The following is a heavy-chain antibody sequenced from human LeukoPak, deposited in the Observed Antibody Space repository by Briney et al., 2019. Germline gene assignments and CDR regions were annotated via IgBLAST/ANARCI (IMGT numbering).Heavy chain of an antibody. CDR2: INPNSGAT. CDR1: GYTFTGYY. CDR3: ARDRARGTPTWYFDY. D-gene: IGHD1-26*01. V-gene: IGHV1-2*07. Sequence: GASVTVSCTASGYTFTGYYMHWVRQAPGQGLEWMGWINPNSGATNYAHTFKGRVTMTRDTSSSTAYMELSRLRSDDSAVYYWARDRARGTPTWYFDYGGQGTLVTVSS. J-gene: IGHJ4*02.